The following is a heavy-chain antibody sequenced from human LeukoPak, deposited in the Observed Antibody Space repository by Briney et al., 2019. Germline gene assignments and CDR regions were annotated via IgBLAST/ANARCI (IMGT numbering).Heavy chain of an antibody. J-gene: IGHJ3*01. CDR1: GFTFSIYA. CDR3: AKDPTIFGVVILTP. V-gene: IGHV3-30-3*01. CDR2: ISYDGSNK. Sequence: GRCLRLSCAASGFTFSIYAMHWVRQAPGKGLEWGVVISYDGSNKYYADSVKGRFTVSRDNSKNTLYLQMNSLRAEDAAVYYCAKDPTIFGVVILTPWGQGTMVTVSS. D-gene: IGHD3-3*01.